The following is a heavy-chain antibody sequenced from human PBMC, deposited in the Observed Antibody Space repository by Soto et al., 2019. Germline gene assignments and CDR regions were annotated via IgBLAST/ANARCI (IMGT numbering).Heavy chain of an antibody. CDR2: TNQDGSEK. CDR3: ARDTPDSSDP. Sequence: EVQVVESGGGLVQSGGSLRLSCATSGFTFRRYWMSWVRQAPGKGLEWVANTNQDGSEKYYVDSVKGRFTISRGNAKNSVYLQMNSLRAEDTAVYYCARDTPDSSDPWGHGTMVTVSS. D-gene: IGHD6-25*01. CDR1: GFTFRRYW. J-gene: IGHJ3*01. V-gene: IGHV3-7*01.